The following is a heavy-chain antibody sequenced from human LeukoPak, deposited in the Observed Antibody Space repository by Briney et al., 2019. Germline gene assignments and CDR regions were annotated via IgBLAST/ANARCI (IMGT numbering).Heavy chain of an antibody. CDR1: GGSISIFY. CDR2: IYDSVNT. CDR3: ARDRELGV. Sequence: PSETLSLTCTVSGGSISIFYWSWIRQSPGKGREWIGYIYDSVNTNYNPSLKSRVTISVDMSRNQFSLKLNSVTAADTAIYYCARDRELGVWGQGTTVTVSS. J-gene: IGHJ6*02. V-gene: IGHV4-59*01. D-gene: IGHD1-26*01.